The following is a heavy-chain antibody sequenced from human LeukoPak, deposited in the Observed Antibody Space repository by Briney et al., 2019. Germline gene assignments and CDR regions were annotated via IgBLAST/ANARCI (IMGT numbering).Heavy chain of an antibody. CDR1: GFTFSSYN. D-gene: IGHD1-1*01. J-gene: IGHJ4*02. V-gene: IGHV3-21*01. CDR3: ARDSNNWNDGSIDY. CDR2: ITSDSRYM. Sequence: PGGSLRLSCAASGFTFSSYNMNWVRQAPGKGLEWVSSITSDSRYMYYADSVKGRFTISRDNAKNSLYLQMNSLRAEDTAVYYCARDSNNWNDGSIDYWGQGTLVTVSS.